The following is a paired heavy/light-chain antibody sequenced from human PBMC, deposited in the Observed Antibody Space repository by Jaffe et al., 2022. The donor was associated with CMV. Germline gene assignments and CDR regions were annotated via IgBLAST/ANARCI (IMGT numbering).Light chain of an antibody. CDR1: QSISSW. V-gene: IGKV1-5*03. CDR2: KAS. Sequence: DIQMTQSPPTLSASVGDRVTITCRASQSISSWLAWYQQKPGKAPKLLIYKASSLKSGVSSRFSGSGSGTEFTLTISSLQPDDFATYYCHQYNSYSPGLTFGGGTKVEIK. J-gene: IGKJ4*01. CDR3: HQYNSYSPGLT.
Heavy chain of an antibody. J-gene: IGHJ4*02. V-gene: IGHV4-39*01. CDR3: AETLYYYGSGSYAGD. CDR2: IYYSGTT. CDR1: GGSISSSDYY. Sequence: QLQLQESGPGLVKPSETLSLTCTVSGGSISSSDYYWGWIRQPPGKGLEWIGSIYYSGTTYYNPSLKSRVTISVDTSKNQFSLKLSSVTAADTAVYYCAETLYYYGSGSYAGDWGQGTLVTVSS. D-gene: IGHD3-10*01.